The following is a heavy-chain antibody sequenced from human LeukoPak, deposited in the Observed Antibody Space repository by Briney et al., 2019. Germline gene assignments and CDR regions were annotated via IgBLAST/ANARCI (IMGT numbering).Heavy chain of an antibody. CDR2: IRYDGSNK. D-gene: IGHD5-24*01. CDR1: GFTFSSYG. V-gene: IGHV3-30*02. J-gene: IGHJ3*02. CDR3: ARRRVEMATGHDAFDI. Sequence: PGGSLRLSCAASGFTFSSYGMHWVRQAPGKGLEWVAFIRYDGSNKYYADSVKGRFTISRDNSKNTLYLQMNSLRAEDTAVYYCARRRVEMATGHDAFDIWGQGTMVTVSS.